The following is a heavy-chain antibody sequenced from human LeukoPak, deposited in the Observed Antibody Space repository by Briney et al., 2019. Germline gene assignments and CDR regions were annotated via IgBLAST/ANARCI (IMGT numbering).Heavy chain of an antibody. CDR2: MNPNSGNT. V-gene: IGHV1-8*03. Sequence: GASVKVSCKASGYTFTSYGINWVRQATGQGLEWMGWMNPNSGNTGYAQKFQGRVTITRNTSISTAYMELSSLRSEDTAVYYCARGKGRFGGMYYYYYYMDVWGKGTTVTVSS. CDR3: ARGKGRFGGMYYYYYYMDV. D-gene: IGHD3-10*01. J-gene: IGHJ6*03. CDR1: GYTFTSYG.